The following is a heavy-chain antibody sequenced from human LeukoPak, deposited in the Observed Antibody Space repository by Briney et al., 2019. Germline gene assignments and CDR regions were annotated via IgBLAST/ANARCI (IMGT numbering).Heavy chain of an antibody. CDR2: IYYSGST. CDR3: ATIWFGEFIDDAFDI. V-gene: IGHV4-39*07. J-gene: IGHJ3*02. Sequence: PSETLSLTCTVSGGSISSSSYYWGWIRQPPGEGLEWIGNIYYSGSTYYNPSLKSRVTISVDTSKNQFSLKLSSVTAADTAVYYCATIWFGEFIDDAFDIWGQGTMVTVSS. D-gene: IGHD3-10*01. CDR1: GGSISSSSYY.